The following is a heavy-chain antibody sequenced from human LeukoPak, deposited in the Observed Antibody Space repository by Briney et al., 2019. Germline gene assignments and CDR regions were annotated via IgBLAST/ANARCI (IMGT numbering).Heavy chain of an antibody. D-gene: IGHD4-17*01. Sequence: SETLSLTCTVSGGSIRSNGYFWGWIRQPPGKGLEWIGTIDSSGNTYYNPSLKSRVAISADTSKNQFSLKVRSVTAADTAVYYCARDFGDHRTDYWGQGTLVTVSS. CDR3: ARDFGDHRTDY. V-gene: IGHV4-39*01. CDR2: IDSSGNT. J-gene: IGHJ4*02. CDR1: GGSIRSNGYF.